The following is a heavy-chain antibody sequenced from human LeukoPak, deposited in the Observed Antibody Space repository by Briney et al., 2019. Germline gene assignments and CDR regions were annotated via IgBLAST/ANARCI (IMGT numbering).Heavy chain of an antibody. V-gene: IGHV3-15*01. J-gene: IGHJ4*02. CDR2: IKSKDAGGTI. CDR3: AADSPVSMAHSFDY. D-gene: IGHD2-21*01. CDR1: GFTFSNAW. Sequence: PGGSLRLSCAASGFTFSNAWMSWVRQAPGKGLEWVGRIKSKDAGGTIDYAAPVKDRFTISRDDSETTLYLQMNGLITEDTAMYFCAADSPVSMAHSFDYWCQGILVTVSS.